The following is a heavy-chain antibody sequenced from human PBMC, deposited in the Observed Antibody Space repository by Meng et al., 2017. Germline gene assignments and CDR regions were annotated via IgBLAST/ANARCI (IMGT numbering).Heavy chain of an antibody. V-gene: IGHV7-4-1*02. CDR2: INTNTGNP. J-gene: IGHJ1*01. CDR3: ARGAPPEQQLVLVAHHPNFHH. D-gene: IGHD6-13*01. Sequence: ASVKVSCKASGYTFTSYAMNWVRQAPGQRLEGMGWINTNTGNPKYAQGFTGRFVFSLDTTVSTAYLQISSLKPKDTAVYYCARGAPPEQQLVLVAHHPNFHHWGQGTLVTVSS. CDR1: GYTFTSYA.